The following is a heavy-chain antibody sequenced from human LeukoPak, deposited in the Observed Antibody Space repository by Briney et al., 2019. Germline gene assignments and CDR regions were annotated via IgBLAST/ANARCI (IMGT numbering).Heavy chain of an antibody. Sequence: PGGSLRLSCAASGFTFSSYWMSWVRQAPGKGLEWVANIKQDGSEKYYVDSVKGRFTISRDNAKNSPYLQMSSLRAEDTAVYYCAREHPLLRYFDYWGQGTLVTVSS. D-gene: IGHD2-21*02. J-gene: IGHJ4*02. V-gene: IGHV3-7*03. CDR1: GFTFSSYW. CDR2: IKQDGSEK. CDR3: AREHPLLRYFDY.